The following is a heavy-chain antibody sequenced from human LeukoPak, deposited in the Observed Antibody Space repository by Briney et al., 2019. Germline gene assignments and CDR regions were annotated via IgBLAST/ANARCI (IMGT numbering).Heavy chain of an antibody. CDR2: IWYDGSNK. D-gene: IGHD5-18*01. V-gene: IGHV3-33*01. J-gene: IGHJ3*02. Sequence: GGSLRLSCAASGFTFSSYGMHWVRQAPGKGLEWVAVIWYDGSNKYYADSVKGRFTISRDNSKNTLYLQMNSLRAEDTAVYYCARDRARFSYGPDAFDIWGQGTMVTVSS. CDR1: GFTFSSYG. CDR3: ARDRARFSYGPDAFDI.